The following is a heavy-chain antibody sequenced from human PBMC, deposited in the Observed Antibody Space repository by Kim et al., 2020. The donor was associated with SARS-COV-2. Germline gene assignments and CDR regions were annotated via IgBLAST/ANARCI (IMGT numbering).Heavy chain of an antibody. Sequence: ASVKVSCKASGYTFTSYYMHWVRQAPGQGLEWMGIINPSGGSTSYAQKFQGRVTMTRDTSTSTVYMELSSLRSEDTAVYYCARDGEKQPRGSPIGYWGQGTLVTVSS. D-gene: IGHD6-13*01. J-gene: IGHJ4*02. V-gene: IGHV1-46*01. CDR3: ARDGEKQPRGSPIGY. CDR1: GYTFTSYY. CDR2: INPSGGST.